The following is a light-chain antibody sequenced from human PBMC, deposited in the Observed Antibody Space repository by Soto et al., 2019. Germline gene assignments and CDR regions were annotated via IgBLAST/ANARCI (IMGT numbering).Light chain of an antibody. CDR1: SSYVGGYNY. J-gene: IGLJ1*01. CDR2: DVS. V-gene: IGLV2-14*01. Sequence: LTQPASVSGSPGQLIPISCTGTSSYVGGYNYVSWYQQHPGKAPKLMIYDVSNRPSGVSNRFSGSKSGNTASLTISGLQAEDEADYYCSSYTRSSLYVFGTGTRSPS. CDR3: SSYTRSSLYV.